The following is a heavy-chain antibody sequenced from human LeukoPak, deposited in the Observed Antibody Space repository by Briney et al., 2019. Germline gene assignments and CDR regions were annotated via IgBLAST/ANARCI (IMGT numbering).Heavy chain of an antibody. Sequence: SETLSLTCSVSGGSISNYFLTWIRQPPGKGLEWIGYIYSSGSTYYNPSFMSRVTISLDTFKNRYSHKLSTVTAADTAVYYCARRPTGDPKFDYWGQGTLVTVSS. CDR2: IYSSGST. CDR1: GGSISNYF. J-gene: IGHJ4*02. D-gene: IGHD7-27*01. CDR3: ARRPTGDPKFDY. V-gene: IGHV4-59*08.